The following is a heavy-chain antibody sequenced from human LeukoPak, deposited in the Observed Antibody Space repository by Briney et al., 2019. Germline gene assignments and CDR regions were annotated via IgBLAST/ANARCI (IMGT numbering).Heavy chain of an antibody. D-gene: IGHD1-26*01. Sequence: PGGSLRLSCAASGFTFSSYSMNWVRQAPGKGLEWVSYISSSSSTIYYADSVKGRFTISRDNAKNSLYLQMNSLRDEDTAVYYCARDLSSGSYLGSWFDPWGQGTLVTVSS. CDR2: ISSSSSTI. J-gene: IGHJ5*02. V-gene: IGHV3-48*02. CDR3: ARDLSSGSYLGSWFDP. CDR1: GFTFSSYS.